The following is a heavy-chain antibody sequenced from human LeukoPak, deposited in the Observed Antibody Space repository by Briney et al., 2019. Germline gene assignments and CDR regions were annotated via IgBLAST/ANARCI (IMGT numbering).Heavy chain of an antibody. V-gene: IGHV3-30*18. J-gene: IGHJ4*02. CDR3: AKGGVSDIGSWYGDYFDY. CDR2: VSADGSNN. CDR1: GFTFSDYG. Sequence: PGRSLRLSCEASGFTFSDYGMHWVRQPPGKGLERVAVVSADGSNNQYADSVKGRFTISRDNSKNTLNLQLNSLRSEDTAVYYCAKGGVSDIGSWYGDYFDYWGQGTLVTVSS. D-gene: IGHD6-13*01.